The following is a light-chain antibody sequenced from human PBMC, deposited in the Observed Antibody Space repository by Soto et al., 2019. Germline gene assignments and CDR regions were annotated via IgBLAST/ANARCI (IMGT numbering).Light chain of an antibody. CDR3: SSYTSNSTPVV. V-gene: IGLV2-14*01. CDR2: DVS. J-gene: IGLJ2*01. CDR1: SSDIGGYNY. Sequence: QSALTQPASVSGSPGQSITISCTGTSSDIGGYNYVSWYQQYPGKAPKLMIYDVSNRPSGVSNRFSGSKSGNTASLTISGLQAEDEADYYCSSYTSNSTPVVFGGGTKLTVL.